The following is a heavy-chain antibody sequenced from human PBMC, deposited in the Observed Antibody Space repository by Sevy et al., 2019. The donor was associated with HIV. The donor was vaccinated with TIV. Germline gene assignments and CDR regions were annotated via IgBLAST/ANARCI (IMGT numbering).Heavy chain of an antibody. V-gene: IGHV3-30*02. CDR1: GFTFSSYG. D-gene: IGHD6-13*01. CDR3: AKEYGRSSWYLNY. CDR2: IRYDGSNK. J-gene: IGHJ4*02. Sequence: GGSLRLSCAASGFTFSSYGMHWVRQAPGKGLEWVAFIRYDGSNKYYADSVKGRFTISRDNSKNTLYLQMNSLRAEDTAVYYCAKEYGRSSWYLNYWGQGTLVTVSS.